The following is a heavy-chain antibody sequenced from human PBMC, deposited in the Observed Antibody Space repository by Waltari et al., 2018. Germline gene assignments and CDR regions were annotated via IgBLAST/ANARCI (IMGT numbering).Heavy chain of an antibody. CDR1: GGTFSSYA. CDR3: ARERYCSGGSCYEANWFDP. Sequence: QVQLVQSGAEVKKPGSSVKVSCKASGGTFSSYAISWVRQAPGQGLEWMGGIIPIFGTANYAQKFQGRVTITADESTSTAYVELSSLRSEDTAVYYCARERYCSGGSCYEANWFDPWGQGTLVTVSS. J-gene: IGHJ5*02. V-gene: IGHV1-69*01. CDR2: IIPIFGTA. D-gene: IGHD2-15*01.